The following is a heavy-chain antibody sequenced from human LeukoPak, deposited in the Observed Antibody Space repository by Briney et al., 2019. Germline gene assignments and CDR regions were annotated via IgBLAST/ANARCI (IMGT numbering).Heavy chain of an antibody. Sequence: GGSLRLSCAASGFTFSSYGMHWVRQAPGKGLEWVAVIWYDGSNKYYADSVKGRFTISRDNSKNTLYLQMNSLRAEDTAVYYCARDRFDSSGWYYFDYWGQGTLVTVSS. V-gene: IGHV3-33*01. CDR2: IWYDGSNK. D-gene: IGHD6-19*01. J-gene: IGHJ4*02. CDR3: ARDRFDSSGWYYFDY. CDR1: GFTFSSYG.